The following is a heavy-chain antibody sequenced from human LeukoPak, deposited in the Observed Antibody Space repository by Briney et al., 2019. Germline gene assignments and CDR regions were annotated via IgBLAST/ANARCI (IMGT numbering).Heavy chain of an antibody. J-gene: IGHJ4*02. D-gene: IGHD6-6*01. Sequence: GGSLRLSCAASEFTVSDHYMDWVRQAPGKGLEWVSSISSSSSYIYYADSVKGRFTISRDNAKNSLYLQMNSLGVEDTAVYYCARAAARLDYWGQGTLVTVSS. CDR2: ISSSSSYI. CDR3: ARAAARLDY. CDR1: EFTVSDHY. V-gene: IGHV3-21*01.